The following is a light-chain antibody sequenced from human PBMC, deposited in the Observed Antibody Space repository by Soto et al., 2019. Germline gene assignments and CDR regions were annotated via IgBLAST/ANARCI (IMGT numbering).Light chain of an antibody. V-gene: IGKV1-5*03. Sequence: DIQMTQSPSTLSGSVVDRVTITCRASQTISSWLAWYQQKPGKAPKLLIYKASTLKSGVPSRFSGSGSGTEFTLTISSLQPDDFATYYCQQYNSYRTFGQGTKVDIK. J-gene: IGKJ1*01. CDR3: QQYNSYRT. CDR2: KAS. CDR1: QTISSW.